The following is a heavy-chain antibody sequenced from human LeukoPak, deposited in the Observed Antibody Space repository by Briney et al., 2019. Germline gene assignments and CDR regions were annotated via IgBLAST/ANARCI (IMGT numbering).Heavy chain of an antibody. CDR3: ARDLAGEGDAFDI. J-gene: IGHJ3*02. Sequence: GGSLRLSCAASGFTFSSYSMNWVRQAPGKGLEWVSYISSSSSYIYYADSVKGRFTISRDNAKNSLYLQMNSLRAEDTAVYYCARDLAGEGDAFDIWGQGTMVTVSS. CDR1: GFTFSSYS. CDR2: ISSSSSYI. V-gene: IGHV3-21*01.